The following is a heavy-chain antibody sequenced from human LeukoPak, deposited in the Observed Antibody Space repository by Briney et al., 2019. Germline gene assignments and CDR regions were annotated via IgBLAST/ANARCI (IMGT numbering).Heavy chain of an antibody. CDR3: ARDSGAYFDRNHFGY. D-gene: IGHD3-9*01. CDR1: GFTFSSYE. Sequence: GGSLRLSCAASGFTFSSYEMNWVRQAPGKGLEWVSYISSSGSTIYYADSVKGRFTIPRDNANNSLYLQMNSLRVEDTAVYYCARDSGAYFDRNHFGYWGQGTLVTVSS. V-gene: IGHV3-48*03. J-gene: IGHJ4*02. CDR2: ISSSGSTI.